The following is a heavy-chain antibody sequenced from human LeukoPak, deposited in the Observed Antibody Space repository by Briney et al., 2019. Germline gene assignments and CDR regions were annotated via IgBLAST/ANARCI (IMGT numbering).Heavy chain of an antibody. D-gene: IGHD6-19*01. Sequence: SETLSLTCTVSGGSISSGGYYWSWIRQHPGKGLEWIGYIYYSGSTYYNPSLKSRVTISVDTSKNQFPLKLSSVTAADTAVYYCARIAVAPIYYFDYWGQGTLVTVSS. V-gene: IGHV4-31*03. CDR2: IYYSGST. J-gene: IGHJ4*02. CDR3: ARIAVAPIYYFDY. CDR1: GGSISSGGYY.